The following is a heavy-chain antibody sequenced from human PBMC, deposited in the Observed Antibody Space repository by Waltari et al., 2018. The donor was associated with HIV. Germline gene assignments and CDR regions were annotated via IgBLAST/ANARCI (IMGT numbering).Heavy chain of an antibody. Sequence: QVQLQQWGAGLLKPSETLSLTCAVYGGSFSGYYWSWIRQPPGKGLEWIGEINHSGSTNYNPSLKGRVTISVDTSKNQFSLKLSSVTAADTAVYYCARGAREAHLDYWGQGTLVTVSS. J-gene: IGHJ4*02. CDR3: ARGAREAHLDY. CDR1: GGSFSGYY. V-gene: IGHV4-34*01. CDR2: INHSGST.